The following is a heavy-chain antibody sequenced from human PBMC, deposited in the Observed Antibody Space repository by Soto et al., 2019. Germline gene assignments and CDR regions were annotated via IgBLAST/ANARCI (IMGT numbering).Heavy chain of an antibody. CDR1: GFTFSSYA. CDR2: ISYDGSNK. J-gene: IGHJ4*02. V-gene: IGHV3-30-3*01. Sequence: QVQLVESGGGVVQPGRSLRLSCAASGFTFSSYAMHWVRQAPGKGLEWVAVISYDGSNKYYADSVKGRFTISRDNSKKTLYLQMNSLRAEETAVYHCARGGGSGSKQRYYFDYWVQGSLVTVSS. CDR3: ARGGGSGSKQRYYFDY. D-gene: IGHD1-26*01.